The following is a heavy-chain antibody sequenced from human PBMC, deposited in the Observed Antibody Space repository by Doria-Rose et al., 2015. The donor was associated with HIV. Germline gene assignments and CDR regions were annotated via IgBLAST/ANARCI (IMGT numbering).Heavy chain of an antibody. J-gene: IGHJ4*02. D-gene: IGHD6-13*01. CDR3: ARDAAEYFDY. CDR2: INPVGGGT. CDR1: SYY. V-gene: IGHV1-46*01. Sequence: SYYFHWVRQAPGQGLQWMGMINPVGGGTKYAQKFQGRVTMTRDASTSTVSMELRTLRSEDTAVYYCARDAAEYFDYWGQGTLVTVSS.